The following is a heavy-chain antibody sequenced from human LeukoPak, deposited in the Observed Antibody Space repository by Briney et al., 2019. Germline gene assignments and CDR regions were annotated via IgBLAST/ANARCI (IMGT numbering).Heavy chain of an antibody. J-gene: IGHJ4*02. CDR2: LTRTSSAT. V-gene: IGHV3-48*04. D-gene: IGHD2-15*01. CDR1: GFRFSSYG. CDR3: AREDGYCSGGNCYSYFDS. Sequence: GGSLRLSCVGSGFRFSSYGMNWVRQAPGRGLEWLSYLTRTSSATWYADSVKGRFTITRDNTRNSLFLQMYSLRAEDTAVYFCAREDGYCSGGNCYSYFDSWGQGTLVTVSS.